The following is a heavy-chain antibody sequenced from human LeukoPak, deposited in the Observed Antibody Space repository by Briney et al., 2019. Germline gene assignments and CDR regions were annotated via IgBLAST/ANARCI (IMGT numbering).Heavy chain of an antibody. D-gene: IGHD3-22*01. CDR3: ARDPSNSSGYHAHFDS. CDR2: ISCYNGDT. J-gene: IGHJ4*02. V-gene: IGHV1-18*01. Sequence: ASVKVSCKASGYTFTHHGISWVRQAPGQGLEWMGWISCYNGDTMYAQDVQGRVTMTTETSTRTAYIELRSLRSDDTAMYYCARDPSNSSGYHAHFDSWGQGTLVTVSS. CDR1: GYTFTHHG.